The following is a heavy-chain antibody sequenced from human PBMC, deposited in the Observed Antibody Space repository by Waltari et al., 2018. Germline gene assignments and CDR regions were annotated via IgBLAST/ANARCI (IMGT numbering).Heavy chain of an antibody. V-gene: IGHV1-69*12. J-gene: IGHJ2*01. CDR3: ARDGCGGDCQKPGSRYFDL. CDR2: IIPIFGTA. D-gene: IGHD2-21*01. Sequence: QVQLVQSGAEVKKPGSSVKVSCKASGGPLSSYAFSWVRPAPRQRVEWMGGIIPIFGTANYAKKCQGRVTITADESTSTAYMELSSLRSEDTAVYYCARDGCGGDCQKPGSRYFDLWGRGTLVTVSS. CDR1: GGPLSSYA.